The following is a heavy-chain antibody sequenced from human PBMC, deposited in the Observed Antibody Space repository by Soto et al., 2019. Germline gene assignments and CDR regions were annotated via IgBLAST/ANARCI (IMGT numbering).Heavy chain of an antibody. V-gene: IGHV1-69*13. J-gene: IGHJ4*02. CDR3: ARSGGLDRDFNY. Sequence: ASVKVSCKASGGTFSRDSFSWVRQAPGQGLEWMGGIIPMFDTPIYAQKFQDRVTITADESTSTAYMQLSSLRSGDTAVYYCARSGGLDRDFNYWGQGTLVTVSS. CDR1: GGTFSRDS. CDR2: IIPMFDTP. D-gene: IGHD2-15*01.